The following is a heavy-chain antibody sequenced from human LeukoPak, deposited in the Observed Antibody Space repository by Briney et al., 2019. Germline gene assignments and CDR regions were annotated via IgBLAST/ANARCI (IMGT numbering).Heavy chain of an antibody. D-gene: IGHD1-26*01. CDR3: ARATYSGSYSDY. CDR2: ISAYSGDT. Sequence: SVKVSFKGTAYTFTSSGISGVRQAPGQGLEWMGWISAYSGDTDFPEKLQGRVTMTTDPSTSTVYMELRSLRSDDTAVYYCARATYSGSYSDYWGQGTLVTVSS. CDR1: AYTFTSSG. J-gene: IGHJ4*02. V-gene: IGHV1-18*01.